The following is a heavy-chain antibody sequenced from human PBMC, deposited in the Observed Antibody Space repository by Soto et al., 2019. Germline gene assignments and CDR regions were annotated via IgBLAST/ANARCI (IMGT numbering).Heavy chain of an antibody. D-gene: IGHD2-2*01. CDR3: ARAGQGVPAAPYYYYGMDV. CDR1: GGTFSSYA. CDR2: IIPIFGTA. Sequence: GASVKVSCKASGGTFSSYAISWVRQAPGQGLEWMGGIIPIFGTANYAQKFQGRVTITADESTSTAYMELSSLRSEDTAVYYCARAGQGVPAAPYYYYGMDVWGQGTTVTVSS. J-gene: IGHJ6*02. V-gene: IGHV1-69*13.